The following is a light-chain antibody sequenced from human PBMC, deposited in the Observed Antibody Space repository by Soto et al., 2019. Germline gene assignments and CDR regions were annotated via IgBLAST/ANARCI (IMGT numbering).Light chain of an antibody. J-gene: IGLJ1*01. CDR2: EGS. V-gene: IGLV2-23*01. CDR3: CSYASSTTFV. Sequence: QSVLTQPASVSGSPGQSITISCTGTSSDIRSYNLVSWYQQFPRKAPKLMIYEGSKRPSGVSNRFSGSQSGNTASLTVSGLQAGDEADYYCCSYASSTTFVFGTGTKVTLL. CDR1: SSDIRSYNL.